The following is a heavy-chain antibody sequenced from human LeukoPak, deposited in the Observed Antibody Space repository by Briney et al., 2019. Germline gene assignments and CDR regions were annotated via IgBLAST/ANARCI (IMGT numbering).Heavy chain of an antibody. Sequence: SETLSLTCSVSGGPINNYYWSWIRQPPGKGLEWIGYFYDTENTNYNPSLKSRVTISVDKSKNQFSLKLTSVTATDTAVYHCARCDDAFDIWGQGTMVTVSS. CDR3: ARCDDAFDI. CDR2: FYDTENT. J-gene: IGHJ3*02. V-gene: IGHV4-59*01. CDR1: GGPINNYY.